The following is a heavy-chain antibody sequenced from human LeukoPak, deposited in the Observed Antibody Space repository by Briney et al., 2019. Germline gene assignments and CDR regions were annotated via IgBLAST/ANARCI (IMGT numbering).Heavy chain of an antibody. CDR3: ATDRDWSFDY. Sequence: GGSLRLSCAAAGFPFSTYSMNWVRQAPGKGLEWISYITTSGSNKFYADSVKGRFTVSRDHTRNSLYLQMNSLRDEDTALYYCATDRDWSFDYWGQGTLVAASS. CDR2: ITTSGSNK. V-gene: IGHV3-48*02. CDR1: GFPFSTYS. J-gene: IGHJ4*02. D-gene: IGHD3-9*01.